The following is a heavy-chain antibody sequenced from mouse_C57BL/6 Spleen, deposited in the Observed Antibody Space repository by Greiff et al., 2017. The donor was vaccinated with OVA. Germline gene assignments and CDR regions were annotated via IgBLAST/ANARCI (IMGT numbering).Heavy chain of an antibody. CDR2: IHPNSGST. V-gene: IGHV1-64*01. Sequence: QVQLQQPGAELVKPGASVKLSCKASGYTFTSYWMHWVKQRPGQGLEWIGMIHPNSGSTNYNEKFKSKATLTVDKSSSTAYMQLSSLTSEDSAVYYCARSAMVTEAMDYWGQGTSVTVSS. D-gene: IGHD2-2*01. J-gene: IGHJ4*01. CDR3: ARSAMVTEAMDY. CDR1: GYTFTSYW.